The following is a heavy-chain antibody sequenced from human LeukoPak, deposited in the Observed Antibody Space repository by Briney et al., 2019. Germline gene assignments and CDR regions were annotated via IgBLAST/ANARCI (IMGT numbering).Heavy chain of an antibody. CDR3: ARDKSYFGSGNYHYFDS. CDR1: GFTFSAYT. J-gene: IGHJ4*02. D-gene: IGHD3-10*01. Sequence: GGSLRLPCAPSGFTFSAYTMNWVRQAPGEGLDWVSSISSDSRYILYADSLKGRFTISRDNAKNSLYLQMNSLRAEDTALYYCARDKSYFGSGNYHYFDSWGQGALVIVSS. V-gene: IGHV3-21*01. CDR2: ISSDSRYI.